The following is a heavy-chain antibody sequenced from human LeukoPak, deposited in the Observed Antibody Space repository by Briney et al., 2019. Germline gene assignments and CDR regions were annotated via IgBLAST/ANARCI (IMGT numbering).Heavy chain of an antibody. Sequence: GGSLRLSCAASGFTFSSYGMHWVRQAPGKGLEWVAVIWYDGSNKYYADSVKGRFTISRDNSKNTLYLQMNSLRAEDTAVYYCARWLVRTYYFDYWGQGTLVTVSS. CDR2: IWYDGSNK. CDR1: GFTFSSYG. J-gene: IGHJ4*02. CDR3: ARWLVRTYYFDY. D-gene: IGHD6-19*01. V-gene: IGHV3-33*08.